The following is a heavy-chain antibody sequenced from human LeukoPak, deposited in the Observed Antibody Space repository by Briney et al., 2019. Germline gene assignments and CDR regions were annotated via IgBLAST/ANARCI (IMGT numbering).Heavy chain of an antibody. CDR3: ATGMSRDYAFDI. CDR1: GGPICSYY. CDR2: IYTSGST. J-gene: IGHJ3*02. D-gene: IGHD1-14*01. Sequence: SETLSLTCTVSGGPICSYYWSWIRQPAGKGLEWIGRIYTSGSTNYNPSLKSRVTISVDTSKNQFSLKLSSVTAADTAVYYCATGMSRDYAFDIWGQGTMVTVSS. V-gene: IGHV4-4*07.